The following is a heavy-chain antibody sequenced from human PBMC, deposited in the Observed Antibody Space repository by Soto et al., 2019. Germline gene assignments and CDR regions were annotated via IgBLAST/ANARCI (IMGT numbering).Heavy chain of an antibody. CDR3: ARLDVYCSSTSCYYYYGMDV. Sequence: GESLKISCKGSGYSFTSYWIGWVRQMPGKGLEWMGIIYPGDSDTRYSPSFQGQVTISADKSISTAYLQWSSLKASDTAMYYCARLDVYCSSTSCYYYYGMDVWGQGTTVTVSS. D-gene: IGHD2-2*01. CDR1: GYSFTSYW. J-gene: IGHJ6*02. CDR2: IYPGDSDT. V-gene: IGHV5-51*01.